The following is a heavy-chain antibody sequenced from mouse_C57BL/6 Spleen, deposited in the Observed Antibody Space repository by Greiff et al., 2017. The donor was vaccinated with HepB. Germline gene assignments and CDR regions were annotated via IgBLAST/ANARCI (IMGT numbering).Heavy chain of an antibody. CDR3: ARGGHSFDY. V-gene: IGHV1-18*01. Sequence: DVKLVESGPELVKPGDSVKIPCTASGYTFTAYNMDWVKQSHGKSLEWIGDINPNNGGTIYNQKFKGKATLTVDKSSSTAYMELRSLTSEDTAVYYCARGGHSFDYWGQGTTLTVSS. CDR1: GYTFTAYN. CDR2: INPNNGGT. J-gene: IGHJ2*01.